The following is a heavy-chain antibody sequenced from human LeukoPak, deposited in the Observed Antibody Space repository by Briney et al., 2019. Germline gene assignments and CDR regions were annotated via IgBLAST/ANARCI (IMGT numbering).Heavy chain of an antibody. CDR2: LSRSGGST. V-gene: IGHV3-23*01. D-gene: IGHD3-22*01. J-gene: IGHJ4*02. CDR1: GFIFRSYA. CDR3: AKEPTEYYDSRGYYLSDY. Sequence: GGSLSLSCAASGFIFRSYAMSWVRQASGKALEWVSALSRSGGSTYYADSAKGRFTISRDNSKNTLYLQMNSLRAEDTAVYYCAKEPTEYYDSRGYYLSDYWGQGTLVTDSS.